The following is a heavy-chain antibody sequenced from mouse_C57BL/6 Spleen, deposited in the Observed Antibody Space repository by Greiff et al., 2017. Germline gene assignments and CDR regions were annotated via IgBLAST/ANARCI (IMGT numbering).Heavy chain of an antibody. CDR2: IDREDGET. CDR3: ATPYYYGSSYEAMDY. V-gene: IGHV14-2*01. D-gene: IGHD1-1*01. Sequence: EVQLQESGAELVKPGASVKLSCTASGFNIKDYYMHWVKQRTEQGLEWIGRIDREDGETKYAPKFQGKATITADTSSNTAYLQLSSLTSEDTAVYYCATPYYYGSSYEAMDYWGQGTSVTVSS. J-gene: IGHJ4*01. CDR1: GFNIKDYY.